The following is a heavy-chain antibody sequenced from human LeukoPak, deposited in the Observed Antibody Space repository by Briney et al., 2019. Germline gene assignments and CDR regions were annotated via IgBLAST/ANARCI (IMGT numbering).Heavy chain of an antibody. CDR1: GFTFNSYW. Sequence: GGSLRLSCAASGFTFNSYWMSWVRQAPGKGLEWVANVQQEGSEKYYVDSVKGRFTISRDNAKNSVYLQMNSLRAEDTAVYYCAKSTREWELPYYFDYWGQGTLVTVSS. D-gene: IGHD1-26*01. J-gene: IGHJ4*02. V-gene: IGHV3-7*01. CDR3: AKSTREWELPYYFDY. CDR2: VQQEGSEK.